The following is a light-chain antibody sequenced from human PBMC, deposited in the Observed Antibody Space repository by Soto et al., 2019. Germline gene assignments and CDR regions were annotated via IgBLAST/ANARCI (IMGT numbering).Light chain of an antibody. Sequence: EILITKSPRSLAVPLGERASINCRASRSGLYSSNNKNYLAWYQQKPGQLPKLLIYWASTRESGVPDRFSASGSGTDFTLTISSLQAEDVAVYYCQQYYSIPLTFGGGTKVDI. CDR1: RSGLYSSNNKNY. CDR2: WAS. J-gene: IGKJ4*01. V-gene: IGKV4-1*01. CDR3: QQYYSIPLT.